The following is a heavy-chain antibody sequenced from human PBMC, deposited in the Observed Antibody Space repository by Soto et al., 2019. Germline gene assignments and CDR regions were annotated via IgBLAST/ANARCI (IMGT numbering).Heavy chain of an antibody. CDR1: GFTLSSYW. CDR3: ARERGSCSGGSCYSRGDY. Sequence: EVQLVESGGGLVQPGGSLRLSCAASGFTLSSYWMSWVRQAPGKGLEWVANIKQEGSEQYYVDSVKGRFTISRDNAKHSMYRQMDSLRAEDMAVYYCARERGSCSGGSCYSRGDYWGQGTLVTVSS. CDR2: IKQEGSEQ. V-gene: IGHV3-7*01. D-gene: IGHD2-15*01. J-gene: IGHJ4*02.